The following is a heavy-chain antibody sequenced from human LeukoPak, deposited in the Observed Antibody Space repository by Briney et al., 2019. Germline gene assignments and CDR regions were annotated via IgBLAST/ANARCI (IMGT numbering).Heavy chain of an antibody. CDR1: GFTFSSYA. V-gene: IGHV3-30-3*01. CDR2: ISYDGSNK. D-gene: IGHD2-21*01. Sequence: GRSLRLSCAASGFTFSSYAMHWVRQAPGKGLEWVAVISYDGSNKYYADSVKGRFTISRDNSKNTLYLQMNSLRAEDTAVYYCARDAAPYCDGDCYVFDIWGQGTMVTVSS. J-gene: IGHJ3*02. CDR3: ARDAAPYCDGDCYVFDI.